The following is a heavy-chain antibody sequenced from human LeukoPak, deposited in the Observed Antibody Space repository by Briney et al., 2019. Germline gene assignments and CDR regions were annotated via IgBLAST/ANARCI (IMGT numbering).Heavy chain of an antibody. CDR3: ARYIGNAVVVVRNDAFDI. J-gene: IGHJ3*02. CDR2: INHSGST. D-gene: IGHD2-21*01. Sequence: SETLSLTCTVSGGSISSYYWSWIRQPPGKGLEWIGEINHSGSTNYNPSLKSRVTISVDTSKNQFSLKLSSVTAADTAVYYCARYIGNAVVVVRNDAFDIWGQGTMVTVSS. V-gene: IGHV4-34*01. CDR1: GGSISSYY.